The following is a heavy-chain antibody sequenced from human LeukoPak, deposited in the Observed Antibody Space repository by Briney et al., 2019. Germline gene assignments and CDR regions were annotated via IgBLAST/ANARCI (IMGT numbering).Heavy chain of an antibody. CDR2: IYHSGST. Sequence: SETLSLTCTVSGGSISSYYWSWIRQPPGKGLEWIGSIYHSGSTYYNPSLKSRVTISVDTSKNQFSLKLSSVAAADTAVYYCARESVYGGNSGYFDYWGQGTLVTVSS. V-gene: IGHV4-38-2*02. CDR3: ARESVYGGNSGYFDY. J-gene: IGHJ4*02. CDR1: GGSISSYY. D-gene: IGHD4-23*01.